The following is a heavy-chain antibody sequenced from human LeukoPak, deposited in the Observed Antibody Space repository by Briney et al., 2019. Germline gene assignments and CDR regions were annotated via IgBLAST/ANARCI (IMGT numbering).Heavy chain of an antibody. CDR1: GFTFSNYE. CDR2: ISSSGRTI. V-gene: IGHV3-48*03. Sequence: SGGSLRLSCAGSGFTFSNYELNWVRQALGKGLEWVSYISSSGRTIYYADSVKGRFTISRDNAKNSLYLLMNSLRAEDTAVYYCARDGGASFSAFDSWGQGTLVTVSS. CDR3: ARDGGASFSAFDS. J-gene: IGHJ4*02. D-gene: IGHD1-26*01.